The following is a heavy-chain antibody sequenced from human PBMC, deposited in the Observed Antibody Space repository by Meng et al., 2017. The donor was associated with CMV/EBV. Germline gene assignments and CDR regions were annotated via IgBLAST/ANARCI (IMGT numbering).Heavy chain of an antibody. Sequence: NAAGGTFSSYAISWVRQAPGQGLEWMGGIIPISGTANYAQKCQGRVTITTDESTSTAYMELSSLRSEDTAVYYCASSIAARPRPFDYWGQGTLVTVSS. D-gene: IGHD6-6*01. CDR3: ASSIAARPRPFDY. CDR1: GGTFSSYA. V-gene: IGHV1-69*05. J-gene: IGHJ4*02. CDR2: IIPISGTA.